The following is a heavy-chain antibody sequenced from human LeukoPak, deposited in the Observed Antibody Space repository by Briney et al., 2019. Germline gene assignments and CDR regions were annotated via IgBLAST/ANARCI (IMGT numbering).Heavy chain of an antibody. D-gene: IGHD6-6*01. V-gene: IGHV1-8*01. CDR1: GYTFTSYD. CDR3: ARPGNSSFDY. CDR2: MNPNSGNT. Sequence: ASVKVSCKASGYTFTSYDINWVRQATGLGLEWMGWMNPNSGNTGYAQKFQGRVTMTRDTSISTAYMELRSLTSDDTAVYYCARPGNSSFDYWGQGTLVTVSS. J-gene: IGHJ4*02.